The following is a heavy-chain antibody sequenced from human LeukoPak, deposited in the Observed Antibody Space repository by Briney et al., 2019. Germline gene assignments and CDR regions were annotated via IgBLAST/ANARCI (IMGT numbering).Heavy chain of an antibody. CDR3: ARASYCSNGVCYLVEY. V-gene: IGHV3-23*01. Sequence: GGSLRLFCAASGFTFNSYAMSWVRQAPGKGLEWVSSISGGGDNTYYADSVKGRFTISRDNSKNTLFLQMNSLRAEDTAVYYCARASYCSNGVCYLVEYWGQGTLVTVSS. J-gene: IGHJ4*02. D-gene: IGHD2-8*01. CDR1: GFTFNSYA. CDR2: ISGGGDNT.